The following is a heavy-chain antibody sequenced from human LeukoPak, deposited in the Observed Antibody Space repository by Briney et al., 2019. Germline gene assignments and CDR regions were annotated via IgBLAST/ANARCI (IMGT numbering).Heavy chain of an antibody. V-gene: IGHV3-48*03. D-gene: IGHD3-10*01. Sequence: GGSPRLSCAASGFTFSSYEMNWVREAPGKGLEWVSYISSSGSTIYYADSVKGRFTISRDNATNSLYLQMNSLRAEATAVYYCARGIESDYYGSGSYFEPPLYWGQGALVTVSS. CDR3: ARGIESDYYGSGSYFEPPLY. CDR2: ISSSGSTI. J-gene: IGHJ4*02. CDR1: GFTFSSYE.